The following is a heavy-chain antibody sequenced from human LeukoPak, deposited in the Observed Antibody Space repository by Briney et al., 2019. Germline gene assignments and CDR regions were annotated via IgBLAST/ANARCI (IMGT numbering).Heavy chain of an antibody. CDR1: GYTFTGYY. D-gene: IGHD3-22*01. J-gene: IGHJ5*02. CDR2: INPNSGGT. CDR3: ARAYDSRYIPNWFDP. V-gene: IGHV1-2*02. Sequence: GASVKVSCKASGYTFTGYYMHWVRQAPGQGLEWMGWINPNSGGTNYAQKFQGRVTMTRDTSISTAYMELSRLRSDDTAVCYCARAYDSRYIPNWFDPWGQGTLVTVSS.